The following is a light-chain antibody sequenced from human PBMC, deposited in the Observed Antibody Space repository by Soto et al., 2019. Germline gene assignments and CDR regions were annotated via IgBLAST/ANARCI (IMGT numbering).Light chain of an antibody. CDR2: AVS. Sequence: AIQMTQSPSSLSASVGDRVTITCRPSQGIGNDLGWYQQKPGKAPKLLIFAVSSLQSGVPSRFSGSRSGTDFTRTIRSLQPVDSATYYWLQDYNYPYTFGQGTKLEIK. CDR1: QGIGND. CDR3: LQDYNYPYT. J-gene: IGKJ2*01. V-gene: IGKV1-6*01.